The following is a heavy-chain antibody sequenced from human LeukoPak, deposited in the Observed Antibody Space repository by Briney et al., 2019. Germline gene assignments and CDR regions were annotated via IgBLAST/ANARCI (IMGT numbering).Heavy chain of an antibody. Sequence: PGGSLRLSCAASGFTFSSYAMHWVRQAPANGLEWVSSVNGGGSSTYYADSVKGRFTISRDNSKNTLYLQMNSLRAEDTAVYYCAKCRASGSYSYYYHGMDVWGQGTTVTVSS. D-gene: IGHD1-26*01. CDR3: AKCRASGSYSYYYHGMDV. CDR2: VNGGGSST. V-gene: IGHV3-23*01. CDR1: GFTFSSYA. J-gene: IGHJ6*02.